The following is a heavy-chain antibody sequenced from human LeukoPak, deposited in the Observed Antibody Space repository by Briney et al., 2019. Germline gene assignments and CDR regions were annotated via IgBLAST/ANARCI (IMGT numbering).Heavy chain of an antibody. Sequence: PGGSLRLSCAASGFTLSSYSMNWVRQAPGKGLEWVSSISSRSTYIYPADSVKGRFTISRDNAKNSLFLQMNSLRAEDTAVYFCAKSTRAVMAMMDVWGKGTTVTVSS. J-gene: IGHJ6*04. D-gene: IGHD3-16*01. V-gene: IGHV3-21*01. CDR2: ISSRSTYI. CDR3: AKSTRAVMAMMDV. CDR1: GFTLSSYS.